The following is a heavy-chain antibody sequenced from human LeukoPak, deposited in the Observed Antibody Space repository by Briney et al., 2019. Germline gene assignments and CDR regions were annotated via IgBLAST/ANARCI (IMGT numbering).Heavy chain of an antibody. Sequence: SETLSLTCTVSGGAISSYYWSWIRQPPGKELEWIGYIYYSGSTNYNPSLKSRVTISVDTSKNQFSLKLSSVTAADTAVYYCARARHGVQTGGMDVWGQGTTVTVSS. D-gene: IGHD4-17*01. CDR3: ARARHGVQTGGMDV. V-gene: IGHV4-59*01. J-gene: IGHJ6*02. CDR2: IYYSGST. CDR1: GGAISSYY.